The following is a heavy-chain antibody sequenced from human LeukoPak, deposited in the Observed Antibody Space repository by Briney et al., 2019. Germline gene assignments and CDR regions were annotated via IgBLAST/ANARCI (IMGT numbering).Heavy chain of an antibody. V-gene: IGHV4-34*01. J-gene: IGHJ6*02. D-gene: IGHD2-15*01. CDR2: INHSGST. Sequence: SETLSLTCAVYGGSFSGYYWSWIRQPPGKGLEWIGEINHSGSTNYNPSLKSRVTISVDTSKNQFSLKLSSVTAADTAVYYCARGPRMTRTYYYYYGMDVWGQGTTVTVCS. CDR3: ARGPRMTRTYYYYYGMDV. CDR1: GGSFSGYY.